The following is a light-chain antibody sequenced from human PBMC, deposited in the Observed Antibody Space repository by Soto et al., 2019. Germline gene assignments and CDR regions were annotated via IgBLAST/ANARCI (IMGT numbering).Light chain of an antibody. CDR1: QDSTKY. V-gene: IGKV1-9*01. Sequence: INLTQSPSYLSASVGYSITITCRASQDSTKYLAWYQQKPGKAPNLLIYDASTLHSGVPSRFRGSGSGTDFTLTVSGLQPEDFATYYCQQLSSSPSTFGGGTKVDIK. CDR2: DAS. CDR3: QQLSSSPST. J-gene: IGKJ4*01.